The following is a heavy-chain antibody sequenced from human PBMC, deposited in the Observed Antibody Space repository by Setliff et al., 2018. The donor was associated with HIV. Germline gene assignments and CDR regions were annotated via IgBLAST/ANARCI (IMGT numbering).Heavy chain of an antibody. D-gene: IGHD5-18*01. CDR3: ARVFVDTAVLRVLEYYFDS. CDR1: GYSINSTSYY. CDR2: IYHTGST. V-gene: IGHV4-39*07. Sequence: SETLSLTCAVSGYSINSTSYYWGWIRQPPGNGLEWIGSIYHTGSTYYRPSLKSRVTISVDTSKNQFSLRMRSVTAADTAVYYCARVFVDTAVLRVLEYYFDSWGRGTLVTVSS. J-gene: IGHJ4*02.